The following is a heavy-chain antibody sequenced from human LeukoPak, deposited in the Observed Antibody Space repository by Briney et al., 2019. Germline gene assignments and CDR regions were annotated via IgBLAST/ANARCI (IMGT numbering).Heavy chain of an antibody. Sequence: GSLRLSCXASGFTFSRYWMHWVRQASGKGLVWVSRINSDGSSTSYADSVKGRFTISRDNAKNTLYLQMNSLRAEDTAVYYCARERGLWLIAARRNWFDPWGQGTLVTVSS. CDR2: INSDGSST. CDR3: ARERGLWLIAARRNWFDP. CDR1: GFTFSRYW. D-gene: IGHD6-6*01. J-gene: IGHJ5*02. V-gene: IGHV3-74*01.